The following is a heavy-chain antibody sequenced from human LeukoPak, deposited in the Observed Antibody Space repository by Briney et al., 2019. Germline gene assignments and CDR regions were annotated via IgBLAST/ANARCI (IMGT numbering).Heavy chain of an antibody. CDR2: INHSGST. J-gene: IGHJ4*02. Sequence: TSGTLSLTCAVYGGSFSGYYWSWIRQPPGKGLEWIGEINHSGSTNYNPSLKSRVTISVDTSKNQFSLKLSSVTAADTAVYYCARGRGRLVSWLQLGYYFDYWGQGTLVTVSS. CDR3: ARGRGRLVSWLQLGYYFDY. V-gene: IGHV4-34*01. D-gene: IGHD5-24*01. CDR1: GGSFSGYY.